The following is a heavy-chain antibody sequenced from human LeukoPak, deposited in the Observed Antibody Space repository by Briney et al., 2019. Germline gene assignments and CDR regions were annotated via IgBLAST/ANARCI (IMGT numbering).Heavy chain of an antibody. J-gene: IGHJ6*04. CDR1: GGSISSYY. V-gene: IGHV4-59*01. D-gene: IGHD6-19*01. CDR2: IYYSGST. Sequence: PSETPSLTCTVSGGSISSYYWSWIRQPPGKGLEWIGYIYYSGSTNYNPSLKSRVTISVDTSKNQFSLKLSSVTAADTAVYYCARQQRSSGWYLSPRYYYYGMDVWGKGTTVTVSS. CDR3: ARQQRSSGWYLSPRYYYYGMDV.